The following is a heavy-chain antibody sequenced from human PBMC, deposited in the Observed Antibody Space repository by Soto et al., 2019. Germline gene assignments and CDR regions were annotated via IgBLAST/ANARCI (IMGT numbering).Heavy chain of an antibody. Sequence: EVQLLESGGGLVQPGGSLRLSCAASGFTFDDYAMHWVRQAPGKGLEWVSGISWNSGSIGYADSVKGRFTISRDNAKNSLYLQMNSLRAEDTALYYCAKDGGSVAHPMDVWGQGTTVTVSS. D-gene: IGHD6-19*01. J-gene: IGHJ6*02. V-gene: IGHV3-9*01. CDR3: AKDGGSVAHPMDV. CDR2: ISWNSGSI. CDR1: GFTFDDYA.